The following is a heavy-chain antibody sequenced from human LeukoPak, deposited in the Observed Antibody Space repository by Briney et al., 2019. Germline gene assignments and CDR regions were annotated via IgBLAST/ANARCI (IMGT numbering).Heavy chain of an antibody. CDR3: ARECSGGSCYPFDP. V-gene: IGHV4-30-4*01. J-gene: IGHJ5*02. Sequence: PSETLSLTCTVSGGSISSGDYYWSWIRQPPGKGLEWIGYIYYSGSTYYNPSLKSRVTMPVDTSKNQFSLKLSSVTAADTAVYYCARECSGGSCYPFDPWGQGTLVTVSS. CDR1: GGSISSGDYY. CDR2: IYYSGST. D-gene: IGHD2-15*01.